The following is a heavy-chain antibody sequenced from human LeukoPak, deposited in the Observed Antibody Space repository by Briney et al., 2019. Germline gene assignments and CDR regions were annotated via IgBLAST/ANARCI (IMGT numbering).Heavy chain of an antibody. CDR1: GFTFSSYA. CDR3: ARDSTNLAESPDY. CDR2: ISYDGSNK. J-gene: IGHJ4*02. V-gene: IGHV3-30*01. Sequence: GGSLRLSCAASGFTFSSYAMHWVRQAPGKGLEWVAVISYDGSNKYYADSVKGRFTISRDNSKNTLYLQMNSLRAEGTAVYYCARDSTNLAESPDYWGQGTLVTVSS.